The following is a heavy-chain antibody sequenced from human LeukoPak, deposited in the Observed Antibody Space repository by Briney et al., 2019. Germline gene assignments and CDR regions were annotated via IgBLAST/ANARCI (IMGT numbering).Heavy chain of an antibody. CDR3: ARDLTTVVTLGYFDY. D-gene: IGHD4-23*01. J-gene: IGHJ4*02. CDR1: GFTFSSYS. CDR2: ISSSSSTI. V-gene: IGHV3-48*04. Sequence: GGSLRLSCAASGFTFSSYSMNWVRQAPGKGLEWVSYISSSSSTIYYADSVKGRFTISRDNAKNSLYLQMNSLRAEDTAVYYCARDLTTVVTLGYFDYWGQGTLVTVSS.